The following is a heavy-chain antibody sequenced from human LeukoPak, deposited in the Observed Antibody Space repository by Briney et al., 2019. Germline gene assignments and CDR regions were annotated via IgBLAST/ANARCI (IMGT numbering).Heavy chain of an antibody. CDR1: GYTFTSYD. J-gene: IGHJ3*02. Sequence: ASVKVSCKASGYTFTSYDINWVRQATGQGLEWMGWMNPNSSNTGHVQKFQGRVTMTRDTSIGTAYMELSSLTSEDTAVYYCAREARRGVEVKAFDIWGQGTMVTVSS. D-gene: IGHD1-1*01. V-gene: IGHV1-8*01. CDR3: AREARRGVEVKAFDI. CDR2: MNPNSSNT.